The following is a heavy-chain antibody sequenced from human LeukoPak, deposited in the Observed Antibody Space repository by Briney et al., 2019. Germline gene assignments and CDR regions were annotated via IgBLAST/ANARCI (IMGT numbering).Heavy chain of an antibody. CDR1: GGPFSGYF. D-gene: IGHD3-10*01. J-gene: IGHJ4*02. Sequence: SETLSLTCAVSGGPFSGYFWSWMRQSSGKGLEWIGEIHNSGTTDYNPSLNSRVTISEDTSKNQFYLNLSSVTAADTAVYYCARRYYYNLGSFPFDFWGQGTLVTVSS. CDR3: ARRYYYNLGSFPFDF. CDR2: IHNSGTT. V-gene: IGHV4-34*01.